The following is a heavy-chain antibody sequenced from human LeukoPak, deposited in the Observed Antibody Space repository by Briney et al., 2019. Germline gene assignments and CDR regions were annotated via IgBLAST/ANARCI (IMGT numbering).Heavy chain of an antibody. CDR1: GFTFSSYW. V-gene: IGHV3-7*01. CDR3: ARGKYGDYVLDYYYYYGMDV. CDR2: IKQDGSEK. Sequence: GGSLRLSCAASGFTFSSYWMSWVRQAPGKGLEWVANIKQDGSEKYYVDSVKGRFTISRDNAKNSLYLQMNSLRAEDTAVYYCARGKYGDYVLDYYYYYGMDVWGQGTTVTVSS. D-gene: IGHD4-17*01. J-gene: IGHJ6*02.